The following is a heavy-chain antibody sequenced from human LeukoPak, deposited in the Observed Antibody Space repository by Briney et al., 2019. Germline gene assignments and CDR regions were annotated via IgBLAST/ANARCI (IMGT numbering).Heavy chain of an antibody. Sequence: SETLSLTCTVSGGSVSSGSYYWSWIRQPPGKELEWIGYIYYSGSTNYNPSLKSRVTISVDTSKNQFSLKLSSVTAADTAVYYCARDVMLRGYYYGMDVWGQGTTVTVSS. V-gene: IGHV4-61*01. CDR1: GGSVSSGSYY. J-gene: IGHJ6*02. CDR3: ARDVMLRGYYYGMDV. CDR2: IYYSGST. D-gene: IGHD3-16*01.